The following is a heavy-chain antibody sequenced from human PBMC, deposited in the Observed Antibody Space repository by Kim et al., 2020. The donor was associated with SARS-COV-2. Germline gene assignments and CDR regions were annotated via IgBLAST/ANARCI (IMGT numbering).Heavy chain of an antibody. CDR2: ISYDGSNK. Sequence: GGSLRLSCAASGFTFSSYGMHWVRQAPGKGLEWVAVISYDGSNKYYADSVKGRFTISRDNSKNTLYLQMNSLRAEDTAVYYCAKDASVWGTRPLDAFDIWGQGTMVTVSS. CDR1: GFTFSSYG. V-gene: IGHV3-30*18. J-gene: IGHJ3*02. CDR3: AKDASVWGTRPLDAFDI. D-gene: IGHD3-16*01.